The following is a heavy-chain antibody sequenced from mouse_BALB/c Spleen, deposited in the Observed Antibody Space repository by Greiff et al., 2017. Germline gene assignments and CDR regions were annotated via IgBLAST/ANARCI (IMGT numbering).Heavy chain of an antibody. D-gene: IGHD2-4*01. CDR2: IYPGDGDT. Sequence: QVQLKQSGAELARPGASVKLSCKASGYTFTSYWMQWVKQRPGQGLEWIGAIYPGDGDTRYTQKFKGKATLTADKSSSTAYMQLSSLASEDSAVYYCARSHDYDSFAYWGQGTLVTVSA. V-gene: IGHV1-87*01. CDR3: ARSHDYDSFAY. CDR1: GYTFTSYW. J-gene: IGHJ3*01.